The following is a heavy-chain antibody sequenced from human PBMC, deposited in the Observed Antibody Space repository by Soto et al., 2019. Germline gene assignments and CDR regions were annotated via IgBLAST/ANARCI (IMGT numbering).Heavy chain of an antibody. Sequence: ASETLSLTCTVSGGSISSSSYYWGWIRQPPGKGLEWIGSIYYSGSTYYNPSLKSRVTISVDTSKNQFSLKLSSVTAADTAVYYCARLADYDSSGYLYYFDYWGQGTLVTVSS. V-gene: IGHV4-39*01. CDR1: GGSISSSSYY. D-gene: IGHD3-22*01. CDR3: ARLADYDSSGYLYYFDY. CDR2: IYYSGST. J-gene: IGHJ4*02.